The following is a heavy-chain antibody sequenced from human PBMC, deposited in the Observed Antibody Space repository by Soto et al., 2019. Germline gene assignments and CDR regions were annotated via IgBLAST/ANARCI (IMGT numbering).Heavy chain of an antibody. D-gene: IGHD1-26*01. V-gene: IGHV3-15*07. CDR2: IKSKTDGGTT. J-gene: IGHJ6*02. Sequence: GGSLRLSCAASGFTFSNAWMNWVRQAPGKGLEWVGRIKSKTDGGTTDYAAPVKGRFTISRDDSKNTLYLQMNSLKTEDTAVYYCTTDPPTTGLPPEQEAYGMDVWGQGTTVTVSS. CDR1: GFTFSNAW. CDR3: TTDPPTTGLPPEQEAYGMDV.